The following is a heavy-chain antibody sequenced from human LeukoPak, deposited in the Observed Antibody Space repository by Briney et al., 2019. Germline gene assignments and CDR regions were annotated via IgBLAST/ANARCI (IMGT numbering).Heavy chain of an antibody. CDR3: ATYGGVRGLSFDY. CDR2: THHTGNT. J-gene: IGHJ4*02. V-gene: IGHV4-31*03. CDR1: GASISSNDQY. D-gene: IGHD3-10*01. Sequence: PSETLSLTCTVSGASISSNDQYWSWIRQHPGKGLEWIGYTHHTGNTYYNPSLKSRLTISVDTSRNQFYLKLSPVTAADTAVYYCATYGGVRGLSFDYWGQGTLVTVSS.